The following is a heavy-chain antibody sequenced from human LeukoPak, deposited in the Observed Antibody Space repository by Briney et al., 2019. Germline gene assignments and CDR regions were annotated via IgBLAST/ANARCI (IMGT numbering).Heavy chain of an antibody. J-gene: IGHJ4*02. CDR2: ITVYNGNT. D-gene: IGHD3-10*01. Sequence: ASVKVSCKASGYTSSSYGISWVRQAPGQGLEWMGWITVYNGNTDYAQKFQGRVTMTTDTSTSTAYMELRSLRSDDTAVYYCARGVRGVIKDPDYWGQGTLVTVSS. CDR3: ARGVRGVIKDPDY. CDR1: GYTSSSYG. V-gene: IGHV1-18*01.